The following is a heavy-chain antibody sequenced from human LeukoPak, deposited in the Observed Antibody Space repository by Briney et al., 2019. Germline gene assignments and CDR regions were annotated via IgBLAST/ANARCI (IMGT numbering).Heavy chain of an antibody. CDR2: ITGSSNFI. Sequence: GGSLRLSCVASGVTLSNYAMSWVRQAPGKGLEWVSSITGSSNFIYYADSVKGRFTISRDNAKNSLFLQMNSLRAEDTAMYYCARSEDYCSGGSCYAHWGQGILVTVSS. D-gene: IGHD2-15*01. CDR3: ARSEDYCSGGSCYAH. J-gene: IGHJ4*02. CDR1: GVTLSNYA. V-gene: IGHV3-21*06.